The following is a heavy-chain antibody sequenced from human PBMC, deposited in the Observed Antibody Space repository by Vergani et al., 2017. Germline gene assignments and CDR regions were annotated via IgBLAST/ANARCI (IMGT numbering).Heavy chain of an antibody. V-gene: IGHV4-34*02. CDR1: GESFSSFY. CDR2: INNDGHT. CDR3: ALRPRVNLLGGEIVTKRTFDD. Sequence: QVQLQQWGAGVVKPSGTLSLTCAVFGESFSSFYWSWIRQPPGKGLEWIGEINNDGHTNYNPSLESRVTVSRDTAKNQFSLNLMSVTAADTAMYYCALRPRVNLLGGEIVTKRTFDDWSQGSLVTVSS. D-gene: IGHD3-16*01. J-gene: IGHJ4*02.